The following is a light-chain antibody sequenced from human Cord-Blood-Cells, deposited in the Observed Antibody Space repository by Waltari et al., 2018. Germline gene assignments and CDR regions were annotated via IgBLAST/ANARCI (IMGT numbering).Light chain of an antibody. J-gene: IGKJ4*01. CDR2: AAS. Sequence: DIQMTQSPSSLSASVGDRVTITCRASQSISSYLNWYQQKPGKAPKLLIYAASSLQSGVPSRFSGSESGTNFTLTISSLQPEDFATYYCQQSYSTPQVTFGGVTKVEIK. CDR3: QQSYSTPQVT. CDR1: QSISSY. V-gene: IGKV1-39*01.